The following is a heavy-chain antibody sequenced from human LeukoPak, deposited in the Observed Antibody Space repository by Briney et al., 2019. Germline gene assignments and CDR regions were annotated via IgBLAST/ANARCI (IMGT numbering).Heavy chain of an antibody. J-gene: IGHJ4*02. Sequence: PSETLSLTCTVSDDSISDYYRGWIRQTPGKGLEWIGYFYNSGRSTYNPSLKSRVSITVDTSKNQFSLRLNSVILADTAVYYCTRGAGWLIDDWGPGILVTVSS. D-gene: IGHD3-16*01. CDR1: DDSISDYY. V-gene: IGHV4-59*01. CDR2: FYNSGRS. CDR3: TRGAGWLIDD.